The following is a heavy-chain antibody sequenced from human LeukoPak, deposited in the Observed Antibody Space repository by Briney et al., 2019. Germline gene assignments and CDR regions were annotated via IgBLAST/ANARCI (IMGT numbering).Heavy chain of an antibody. CDR3: ARGRGYSYGYEAFDY. D-gene: IGHD5-18*01. CDR1: GGSFSGYY. CDR2: INHSGST. Sequence: SETLSLTCAVYGGSFSGYYWSWIRQPPGKGLEWIGEINHSGSTNYNPSLKSRVTISVDTYKNQFSLKLSSVTAADTAVYYCARGRGYSYGYEAFDYWGQGTLVTVSS. J-gene: IGHJ4*02. V-gene: IGHV4-34*01.